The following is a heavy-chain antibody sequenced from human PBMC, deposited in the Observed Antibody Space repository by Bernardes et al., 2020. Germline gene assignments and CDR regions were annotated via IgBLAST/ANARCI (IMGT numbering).Heavy chain of an antibody. CDR3: ARGHTAMGSSGWYFDL. Sequence: SETLSLTCAVYGGSFSGYYWSWIRQPPGKGLEWIGEINHSGSTNYNPSLKSRVTISVDTSKNQFSLKLSSVTAADTAVYYCARGHTAMGSSGWYFDLWGRGTLVTVSS. V-gene: IGHV4-34*01. J-gene: IGHJ2*01. CDR2: INHSGST. D-gene: IGHD5-18*01. CDR1: GGSFSGYY.